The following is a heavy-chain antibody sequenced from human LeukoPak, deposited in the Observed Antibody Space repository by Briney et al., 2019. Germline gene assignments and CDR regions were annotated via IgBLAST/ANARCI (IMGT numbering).Heavy chain of an antibody. D-gene: IGHD5-24*01. CDR2: IKQDGSEK. J-gene: IGHJ4*02. CDR3: ARSGWWMATNFDY. Sequence: GGSLRLSCAASGFTFSSYWMSWVRQAPGKGLEWVANIKQDGSEKYYVDSVKGRFTISRDNAKNSLHLQMNSLRAEDTAVYYCARSGWWMATNFDYWGQGTLVTVSS. V-gene: IGHV3-7*01. CDR1: GFTFSSYW.